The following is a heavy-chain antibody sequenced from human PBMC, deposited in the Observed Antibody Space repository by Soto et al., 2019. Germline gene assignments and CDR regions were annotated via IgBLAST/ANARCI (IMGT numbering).Heavy chain of an antibody. Sequence: GGSLRLSCAVSGFTFSSYAMSWFRQAPGKGLEWVSTINGSGRRTYYADSVKGRFTISRDNSKNTLYLQMNSLRVEDTAVYYCARKILVPAAQGWYYFDYWGQGTVVTVSS. CDR3: ARKILVPAAQGWYYFDY. J-gene: IGHJ4*02. CDR2: INGSGRRT. V-gene: IGHV3-23*01. CDR1: GFTFSSYA. D-gene: IGHD2-2*01.